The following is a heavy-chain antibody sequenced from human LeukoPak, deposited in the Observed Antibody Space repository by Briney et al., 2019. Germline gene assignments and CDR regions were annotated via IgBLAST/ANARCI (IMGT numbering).Heavy chain of an antibody. D-gene: IGHD3-10*01. CDR3: AKVYRISMVRGVMCPLDH. CDR1: GFTFSSYA. V-gene: IGHV3-23*01. J-gene: IGHJ5*02. Sequence: GXSLRLSCAASGFTFSSYAMRWVRQAPGKGVEGVSAISGSGGSTYYADSVKGRLTIYRDNYKNTLYVQMNSLRGEDTAVYYCAKVYRISMVRGVMCPLDHWGQGTLVTVSS. CDR2: ISGSGGST.